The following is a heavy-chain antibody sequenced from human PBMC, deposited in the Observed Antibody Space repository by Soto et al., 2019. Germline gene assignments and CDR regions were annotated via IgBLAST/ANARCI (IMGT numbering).Heavy chain of an antibody. Sequence: EVQLVESGGGLIQPGGSLRLSCAASGFIVSSNYMTWVRQAPGKGLEWVSLLYSGGSTYYADSVKGRFTISRDNSKNTLNLQMNGLRVEDTAVYYCARGIVGVMIDYYYGMDVWGQGTTVTVSS. CDR2: LYSGGST. CDR1: GFIVSSNY. V-gene: IGHV3-53*01. J-gene: IGHJ6*02. CDR3: ARGIVGVMIDYYYGMDV. D-gene: IGHD3-22*01.